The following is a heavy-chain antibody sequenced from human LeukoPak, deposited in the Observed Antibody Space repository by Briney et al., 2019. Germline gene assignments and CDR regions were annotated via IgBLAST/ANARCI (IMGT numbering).Heavy chain of an antibody. CDR2: MNPNSGNT. J-gene: IGHJ3*02. CDR3: ARDIDVLLWFGEFGFVAFDI. Sequence: ASVKVSCKASGYTFTSYDINWVRQATGQGLEWMGWMNPNSGNTGYAQKFQGRVTMTRNTSISTAYMELSSLRSEDTAVYYCARDIDVLLWFGEFGFVAFDIWGQGTMVTVSS. D-gene: IGHD3-10*01. V-gene: IGHV1-8*01. CDR1: GYTFTSYD.